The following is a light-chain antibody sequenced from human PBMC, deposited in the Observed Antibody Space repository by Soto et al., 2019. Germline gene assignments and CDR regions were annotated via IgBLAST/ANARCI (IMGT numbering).Light chain of an antibody. CDR2: RND. CDR3: AAWDKSLTNWV. Sequence: QSVLTQPPSVSGTPGQRVTISCSGSSSNIGSNYVYWYQHLPGTAPKLLIYRNDQRPSGVPDRFSGSRSGTSASLAISGLRSEDEADYYCAAWDKSLTNWVFGGGTQLTVL. J-gene: IGLJ3*02. CDR1: SSNIGSNY. V-gene: IGLV1-47*01.